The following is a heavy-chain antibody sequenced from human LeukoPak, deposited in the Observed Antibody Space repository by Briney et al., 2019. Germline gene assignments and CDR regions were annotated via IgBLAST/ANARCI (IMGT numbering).Heavy chain of an antibody. CDR3: ARALHSAYYFDY. J-gene: IGHJ4*02. D-gene: IGHD1-26*01. CDR1: GYTFTGYY. Sequence: GASVKVSCEASGYTFTGYYMHWVRQAPGQGLEWMGWINPNSGGTNYAQKFQGRVTMTRDTSISTAYMELRSLRSDDTAVYYCARALHSAYYFDYWGQGTLVTVSS. CDR2: INPNSGGT. V-gene: IGHV1-2*02.